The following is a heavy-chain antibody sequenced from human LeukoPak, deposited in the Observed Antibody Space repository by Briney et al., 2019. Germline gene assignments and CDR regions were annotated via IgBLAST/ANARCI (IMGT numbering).Heavy chain of an antibody. Sequence: GGSLRLSCAASGFTFSDYCMSWIRQAPGKGLEWVSYISSSGSTIYYADSVKGRFTISRDNAKNSLYLQMNSLRAEDTAVYYCARNGPIYHDSSGQGDYWGQGTLVTVSS. V-gene: IGHV3-11*04. D-gene: IGHD3-22*01. CDR2: ISSSGSTI. J-gene: IGHJ4*02. CDR1: GFTFSDYC. CDR3: ARNGPIYHDSSGQGDY.